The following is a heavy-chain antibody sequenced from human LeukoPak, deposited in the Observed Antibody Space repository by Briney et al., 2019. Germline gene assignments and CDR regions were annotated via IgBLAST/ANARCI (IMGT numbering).Heavy chain of an antibody. CDR2: IYYSGST. V-gene: IGHV4-59*08. J-gene: IGHJ6*02. CDR1: GGSISSYY. Sequence: SETLSLTCTVSGGSISSYYWSWIRQPPGKGLEWIGYIYYSGSTNYNPSLKSRVTISVDTSKNQFSLKLSSVTAADTAVYYCARHAPKYGMDVWGQGTTVTVSS. CDR3: ARHAPKYGMDV.